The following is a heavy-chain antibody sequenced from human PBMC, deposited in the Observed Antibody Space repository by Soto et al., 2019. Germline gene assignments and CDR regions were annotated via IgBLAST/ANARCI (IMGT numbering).Heavy chain of an antibody. D-gene: IGHD1-7*01. Sequence: EMQLLESGGGLVQPGGSLRLSCAASGFTFSNFAMSWVRQAPGKGLEWVSGVYGGGNGALYADSVKGRFIISRDNSKNTLYLHMNSLRAGDTAVYYCAKFEGALHQNYHMDVWGQGTTVTVSS. V-gene: IGHV3-23*01. J-gene: IGHJ6*02. CDR3: AKFEGALHQNYHMDV. CDR1: GFTFSNFA. CDR2: VYGGGNGA.